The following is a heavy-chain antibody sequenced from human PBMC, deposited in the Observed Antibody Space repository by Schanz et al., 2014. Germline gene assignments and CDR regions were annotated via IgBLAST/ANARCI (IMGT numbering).Heavy chain of an antibody. CDR3: ARLSVAGRPHVNYWYFDL. CDR2: ISPNSGDT. V-gene: IGHV1-2*04. Sequence: QVQLVQSGAEVKKPGASVKVSCKASGYTFTSYSMHWVRQAPGQGLEWMGWISPNSGDTNYAQKFQGWVTMTRDTSISTAYMEVSRLKSDDTAVYYCARLSVAGRPHVNYWYFDLWGRGTLVTVSS. D-gene: IGHD6-19*01. CDR1: GYTFTSYS. J-gene: IGHJ2*01.